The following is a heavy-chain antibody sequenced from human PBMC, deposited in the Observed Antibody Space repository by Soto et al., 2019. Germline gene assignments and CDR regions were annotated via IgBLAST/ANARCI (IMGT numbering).Heavy chain of an antibody. V-gene: IGHV2-70*01. CDR2: IDWDDDK. CDR1: GSRLSTTGMC. Sequence: TQFRTQACTVLGSRLSTTGMCVSWIRQPPGKALEWLALIDWDDDKYYSTSLKTRLTISKDTSKNQVVLTMTNMDPVDTATYYCARIPRIAVAGTVGYYYYGMVVWGQGT. J-gene: IGHJ6*02. CDR3: ARIPRIAVAGTVGYYYYGMVV. D-gene: IGHD6-19*01.